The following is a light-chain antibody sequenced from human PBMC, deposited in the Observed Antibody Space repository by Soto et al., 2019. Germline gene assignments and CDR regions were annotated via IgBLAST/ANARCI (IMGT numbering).Light chain of an antibody. J-gene: IGLJ2*01. CDR1: SSNNGAGYD. CDR3: QSYDSSLRAVV. Sequence: QSVLTQPPSVSGAPGQRVNISCTGSSSNNGAGYDVHWYQQLPGTAPKLLIYGNSNRPSGVPDRFSGSKSGTSASLAITGLQAEDEADYYCQSYDSSLRAVVFGGGTKLTVL. V-gene: IGLV1-40*01. CDR2: GNS.